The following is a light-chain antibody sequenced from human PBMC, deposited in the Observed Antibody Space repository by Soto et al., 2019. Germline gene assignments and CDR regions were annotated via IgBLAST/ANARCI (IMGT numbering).Light chain of an antibody. J-gene: IGKJ1*01. Sequence: DIQMTQSPSSLSASVGDRVTITCRASQSISSYLNWYQQKPGKAPNLLIYAASSLQSGVPSRFSGSGSGTDFTLTISSLQPGDFATYYCQQSYSTSWTFGQGTKVEIK. V-gene: IGKV1-39*01. CDR1: QSISSY. CDR2: AAS. CDR3: QQSYSTSWT.